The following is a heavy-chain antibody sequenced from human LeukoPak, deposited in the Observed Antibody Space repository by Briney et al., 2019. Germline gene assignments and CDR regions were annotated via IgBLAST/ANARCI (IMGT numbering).Heavy chain of an antibody. D-gene: IGHD3-22*01. V-gene: IGHV3-23*01. CDR1: GVTFSSYA. CDR2: ISGSGGST. Sequence: GGSLRLSCAASGVTFSSYAMSWVRQAPGKGLEWGSAISGSGGSTYYADSVKGRFTISRDNSKNTLYLQMNSLRAEDTAVYYCAKDLNYYDSSGYSDDYWGQGTLVTVSS. J-gene: IGHJ4*02. CDR3: AKDLNYYDSSGYSDDY.